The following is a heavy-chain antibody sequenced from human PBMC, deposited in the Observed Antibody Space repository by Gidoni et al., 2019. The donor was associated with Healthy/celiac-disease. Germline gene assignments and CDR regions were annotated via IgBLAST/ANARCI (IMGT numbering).Heavy chain of an antibody. CDR2: IYYSGST. Sequence: QLQLQESCPGLVKPSETLSLPCTVSGGSISSSSYYWGWIRQPPGKGLEWIGSIYYSGSTYYNPSLKSRVTISVDTSKNQFSLKLGSVTAADTAVYYCRAIDRLGAFDIWGQGTMVTVSS. CDR1: GGSISSSSYY. D-gene: IGHD2-2*02. J-gene: IGHJ3*02. CDR3: RAIDRLGAFDI. V-gene: IGHV4-39*01.